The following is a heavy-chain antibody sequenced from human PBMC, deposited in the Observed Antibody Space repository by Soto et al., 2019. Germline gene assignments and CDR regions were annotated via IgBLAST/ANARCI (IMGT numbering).Heavy chain of an antibody. CDR1: GDSVSSASAT. CDR3: ARDGSGYQWYFDV. J-gene: IGHJ2*01. V-gene: IGHV6-1*01. CDR2: TYYRSKWHN. Sequence: QVQLQQSGPGLVKPSQTLSLICAISGDSVSSASATWSWIRQSPSGRLEWLGRTYYRSKWHNDYADTVKSRIAIIPDTSKNQCALQLSSVTLEDTAVYFCARDGSGYQWYFDVWGRGSLVTVSS. D-gene: IGHD5-12*01.